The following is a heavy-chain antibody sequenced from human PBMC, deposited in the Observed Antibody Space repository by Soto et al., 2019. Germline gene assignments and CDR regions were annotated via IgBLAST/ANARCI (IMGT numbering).Heavy chain of an antibody. J-gene: IGHJ4*02. Sequence: QVHLVQSGPEVNKPGSSVNVSCKASGGTFNSYAISWVRQAPGQGLEWMGGVIPIFHTPFYAQKFQGRLTITAADSTTTAYMELTSLTSEDTAIYYCAGGPGIGFDYWGQGTVVTVSS. CDR2: VIPIFHTP. CDR3: AGGPGIGFDY. V-gene: IGHV1-69*01. CDR1: GGTFNSYA.